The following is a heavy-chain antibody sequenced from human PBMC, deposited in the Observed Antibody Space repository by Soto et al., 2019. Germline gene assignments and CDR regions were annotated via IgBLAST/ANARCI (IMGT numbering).Heavy chain of an antibody. D-gene: IGHD4-17*01. CDR3: AKSLRV. Sequence: QVQLVESGGGVVQPGRSLRLSCAASGFTFSSYGMHWVRQAPGKGLEWVAVISYDGSNKYYADSVKGRFTISRDNSKNTLYLQMNSLRAEDTAVFYCAKSLRVWGQGTLFTVSS. CDR1: GFTFSSYG. J-gene: IGHJ4*02. CDR2: ISYDGSNK. V-gene: IGHV3-30*18.